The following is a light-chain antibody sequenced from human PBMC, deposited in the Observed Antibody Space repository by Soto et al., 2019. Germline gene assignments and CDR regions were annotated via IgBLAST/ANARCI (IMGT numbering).Light chain of an antibody. CDR1: SSNIGSNT. Sequence: SVLTQPPSASGTPGQRGTISCSGSSSNIGSNTVNCYQQLPGTAPKLLIYSNNQRPSGVPDRFSGSKSGTSASLAISGLQSEDEADYYCAAWDDSLNGSYVFGTGTKVTVL. J-gene: IGLJ1*01. CDR2: SNN. CDR3: AAWDDSLNGSYV. V-gene: IGLV1-44*01.